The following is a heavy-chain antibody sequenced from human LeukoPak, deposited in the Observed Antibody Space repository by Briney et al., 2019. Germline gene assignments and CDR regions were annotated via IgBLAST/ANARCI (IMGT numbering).Heavy chain of an antibody. CDR3: ARGYYYGSGSPNYYYYGMDV. CDR2: IIPILGIA. V-gene: IGHV1-69*04. CDR1: GYTFTSYY. D-gene: IGHD3-10*01. Sequence: SVKVSCKASGYTFTSYYIHWVRQAPGQGLEWMGRIIPILGIANYAQKFQGRVTITADKSTSTAYMELSSLRSEDTAVYYCARGYYYGSGSPNYYYYGMDVWGQGTTVTVSS. J-gene: IGHJ6*02.